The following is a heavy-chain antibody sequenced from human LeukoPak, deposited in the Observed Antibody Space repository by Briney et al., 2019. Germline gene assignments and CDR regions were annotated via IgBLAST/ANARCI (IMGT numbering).Heavy chain of an antibody. CDR3: ATDLYKYSSGWYSFDY. CDR1: GYTLTELS. J-gene: IGHJ4*02. CDR2: FDPEDGET. D-gene: IGHD6-19*01. V-gene: IGHV1-24*01. Sequence: ASVKVSCKVSGYTLTELSMHWVRQAPGKGLEWMGGFDPEDGETIYAQKFQGRVTMTEDTSTDTAYMELSSLRSEDTAVYYCATDLYKYSSGWYSFDYWGQGTLVTVSS.